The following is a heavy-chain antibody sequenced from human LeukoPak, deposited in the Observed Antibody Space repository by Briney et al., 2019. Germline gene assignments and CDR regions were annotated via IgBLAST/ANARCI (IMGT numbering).Heavy chain of an antibody. J-gene: IGHJ5*02. CDR1: GYTFTGYY. CDR2: INPNSGGT. Sequence: ASVKVSCKASGYTFTGYYMHWVRQAPGQGLEWMGRINPNSGGTNYAQKFQGRVTMTRGTSISTAYMELSRPRSDDTAVYYCARDRRRGFDPWGQGTLVTVSS. V-gene: IGHV1-2*06. CDR3: ARDRRRGFDP.